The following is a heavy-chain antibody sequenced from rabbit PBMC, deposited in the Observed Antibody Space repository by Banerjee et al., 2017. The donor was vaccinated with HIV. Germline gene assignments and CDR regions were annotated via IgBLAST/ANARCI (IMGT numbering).Heavy chain of an antibody. J-gene: IGHJ2*01. CDR2: INTSSGNT. D-gene: IGHD6-1*01. CDR1: GFSFSNKYV. Sequence: QEQLEETGGGLVQPGGSLTLSCKASGFSFSNKYVMCWVRQAPGKGLEWIACINTSSGNTVYATWAKGPFTISKTSSTTVTLQMTSLTAADTATYFCARGRYAGYAGYGYATSAFDPWGPGTLVTVS. CDR3: ARGRYAGYAGYGYATSAFDP. V-gene: IGHV1S45*01.